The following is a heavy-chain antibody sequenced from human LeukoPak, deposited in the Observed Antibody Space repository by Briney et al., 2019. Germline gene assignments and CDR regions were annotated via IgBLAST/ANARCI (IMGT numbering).Heavy chain of an antibody. CDR1: GFTFSSYG. J-gene: IGHJ4*02. V-gene: IGHV3-33*01. CDR3: AREGGYSGYDTYFDY. CDR2: IWYDGSNK. Sequence: PGRSLRLSCAASGFTFSSYGMHWVRQAPGKGLEWVAVIWYDGSNKYYADSVKGRFTISRDNSKNTLYLQMNSLRAEDTAVYYCAREGGYSGYDTYFDYWGQGTLVTVSS. D-gene: IGHD5-12*01.